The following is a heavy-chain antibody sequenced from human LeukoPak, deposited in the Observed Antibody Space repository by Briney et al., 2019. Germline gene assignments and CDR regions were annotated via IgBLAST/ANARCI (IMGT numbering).Heavy chain of an antibody. D-gene: IGHD1-7*01. CDR1: GGSISSGGYS. CDR3: ARGNSRYYYYGMDV. CDR2: IYHSGST. V-gene: IGHV4-30-2*01. Sequence: PSETLSLTCAVSGGSISSGGYSWSWIRQPPGTGLEWIGYIYHSGSTYYNPSLKSRVTISVDRSKNQLSLKLSSVTAADTAVYYCARGNSRYYYYGMDVWGKGTTVTVSS. J-gene: IGHJ6*04.